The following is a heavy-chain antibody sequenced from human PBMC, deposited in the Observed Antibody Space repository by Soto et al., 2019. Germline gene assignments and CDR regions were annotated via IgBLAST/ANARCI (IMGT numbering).Heavy chain of an antibody. CDR3: ARDGRATLPFFDY. CDR1: GFTFSSYS. CDR2: ISSSISYI. V-gene: IGHV3-21*01. D-gene: IGHD2-15*01. J-gene: IGHJ4*02. Sequence: GGSLRLSCAASGFTFSSYSMNWVRQAPGKGLEWVSSISSSISYIYYADSVKGRFTISRDNAKNSLYLQMNSLRAEDTAVYYCARDGRATLPFFDYWGQGTLVTVSS.